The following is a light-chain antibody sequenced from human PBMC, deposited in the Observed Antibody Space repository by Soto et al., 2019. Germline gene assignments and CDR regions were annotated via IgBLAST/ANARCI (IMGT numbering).Light chain of an antibody. CDR2: GSS. Sequence: DIVLTQSPGTLSLSPVERATLASKASQTLSPNYLSWCQQKPGHPPRILIYGSSKRATGIPDRFSCSGSGTDLTLTISRLEPDDFGVYFCQQYSALPMTFGQGPRLEIK. CDR3: QQYSALPMT. J-gene: IGKJ5*01. V-gene: IGKV3-20*01. CDR1: QTLSPNY.